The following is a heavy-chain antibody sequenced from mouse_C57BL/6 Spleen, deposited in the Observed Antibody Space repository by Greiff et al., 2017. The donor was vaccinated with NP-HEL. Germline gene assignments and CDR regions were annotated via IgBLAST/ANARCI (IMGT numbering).Heavy chain of an antibody. V-gene: IGHV1-15*01. Sequence: QVQLQQSGAELVRPGASVTLSCTASGYTFTDYEMHWVKQSPVHGLEWIGAIDPETGGTAYNQKFKGKAILTADKSSSTAYMELRSLTSEDSAVYYCTRNLLCDYWGQGTTLTVSS. J-gene: IGHJ2*01. CDR1: GYTFTDYE. D-gene: IGHD1-1*02. CDR2: IDPETGGT. CDR3: TRNLLCDY.